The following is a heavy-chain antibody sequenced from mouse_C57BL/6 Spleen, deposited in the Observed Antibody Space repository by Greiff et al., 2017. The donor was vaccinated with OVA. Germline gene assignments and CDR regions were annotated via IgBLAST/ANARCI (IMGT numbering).Heavy chain of an antibody. CDR1: GFSLTSYG. V-gene: IGHV2-2*01. Sequence: QVHVKQSGPGLVQPSQSLSIPCTVSGFSLTSYGVHWVRQSPGKGLEWLGVIWSGGSTDYNAAFISRLSISKDKSKSQVFFKMNSLQADDTAIYYCARMGGHWYFDVWGTGTTVTVSS. D-gene: IGHD1-1*02. J-gene: IGHJ1*03. CDR3: ARMGGHWYFDV. CDR2: IWSGGST.